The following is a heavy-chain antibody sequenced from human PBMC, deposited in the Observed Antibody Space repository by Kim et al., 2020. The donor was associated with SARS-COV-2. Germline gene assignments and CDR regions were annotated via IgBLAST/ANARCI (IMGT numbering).Heavy chain of an antibody. J-gene: IGHJ6*02. D-gene: IGHD6-6*01. Sequence: GGSLRLSCSASGFTFSSYAMHWVRQAPGKGLEYVSAISSNGGSTYYADSVKGRFTISRDNSKNTLYLQMSSLRAEDTAVYYCVKSSIAARRDSYYYYGMDVWGQGTTVTVSS. CDR1: GFTFSSYA. V-gene: IGHV3-64D*09. CDR2: ISSNGGST. CDR3: VKSSIAARRDSYYYYGMDV.